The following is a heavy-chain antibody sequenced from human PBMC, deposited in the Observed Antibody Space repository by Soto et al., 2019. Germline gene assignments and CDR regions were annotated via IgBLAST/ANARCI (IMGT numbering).Heavy chain of an antibody. CDR2: MYYSGSF. CDR1: GASVSTGY. D-gene: IGHD3-22*01. CDR3: ARSYYDSTGFAVDP. J-gene: IGHJ5*02. V-gene: IGHV4-59*02. Sequence: SETLSLTCTVSGASVSTGYWSWLRQPPGKGLEWIGFMYYSGSFNYNPSLTSRVTISVDTSENQFFLKVTSVTADDTAVYYCARSYYDSTGFAVDPXGQGTLVTVSS.